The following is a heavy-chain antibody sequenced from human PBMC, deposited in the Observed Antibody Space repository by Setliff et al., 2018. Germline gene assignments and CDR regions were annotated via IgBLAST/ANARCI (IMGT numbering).Heavy chain of an antibody. CDR3: ARDNWAAAGIFDY. CDR1: GYTFTSYD. D-gene: IGHD6-13*01. J-gene: IGHJ4*02. V-gene: IGHV1-8*02. CDR2: MNPNSGNT. Sequence: GASVKVSCKASGYTFTSYDINWVRQATGQGLEWMGWMNPNSGNTGYAQKFQGRVTMTRNTSISTAYMELSSLRSEDTAVYYCARDNWAAAGIFDYWGQGTLVTVSS.